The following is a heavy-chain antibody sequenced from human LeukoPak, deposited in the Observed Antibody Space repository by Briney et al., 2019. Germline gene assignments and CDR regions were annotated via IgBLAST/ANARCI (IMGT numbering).Heavy chain of an antibody. CDR3: ARVYLERLTAGYFDH. J-gene: IGHJ4*02. CDR1: GFTFSTYA. Sequence: GGSLRLSCAASGFTFSTYAMNWVRQAPGKGLEWVAVISYDGRQNYYADSVKGRFTISRDNSKNTLYLQMNSLRYEDSAAYYCARVYLERLTAGYFDHWGQGTWVTVSP. V-gene: IGHV3-30*04. D-gene: IGHD2-8*01. CDR2: ISYDGRQN.